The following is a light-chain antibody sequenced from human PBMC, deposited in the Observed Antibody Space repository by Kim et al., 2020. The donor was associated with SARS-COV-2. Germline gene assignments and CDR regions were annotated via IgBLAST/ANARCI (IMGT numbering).Light chain of an antibody. Sequence: GQSIPISCTGTSSDVGGYNYVAWYQQHPGKAPKLMIYDVSNRPSGVSNRFSGSKSGNTASLTISGLQAEDEADYYCSSYTSSSPVVFGGGTQLTVL. CDR3: SSYTSSSPVV. CDR1: SSDVGGYNY. CDR2: DVS. V-gene: IGLV2-14*03. J-gene: IGLJ2*01.